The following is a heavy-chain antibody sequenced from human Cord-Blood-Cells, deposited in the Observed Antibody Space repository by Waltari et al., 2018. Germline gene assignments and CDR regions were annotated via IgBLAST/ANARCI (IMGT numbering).Heavy chain of an antibody. CDR2: INAGNGNT. V-gene: IGHV1-3*01. D-gene: IGHD2-21*01. Sequence: QVQLVQSGAEVKKPGASVKVYCKASGYTFTSYAMHWVRQAPGQRFEWMGWINAGNGNTKYSQKFQGRVTITRDTSASTAYMELSSLRSEDTAVYYCARPVYCGGDCYFSFFDYWGQGTLVTVSS. CDR1: GYTFTSYA. J-gene: IGHJ4*02. CDR3: ARPVYCGGDCYFSFFDY.